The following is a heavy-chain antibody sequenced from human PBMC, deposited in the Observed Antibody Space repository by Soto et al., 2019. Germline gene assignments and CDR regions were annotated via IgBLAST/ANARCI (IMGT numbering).Heavy chain of an antibody. CDR3: AREGYYDSSGYYYYGMDV. J-gene: IGHJ6*02. CDR2: INPNSGGT. CDR1: GYTFSGYY. Sequence: VSVKVYCKASGYTFSGYYMHLVRQAPGQGLEWMGWINPNSGGTNYAQKFQGWVTMTRDTSISTAYMELSRLRSDDTAVYYCAREGYYDSSGYYYYGMDVWGQGTTVTVSS. V-gene: IGHV1-2*04. D-gene: IGHD3-22*01.